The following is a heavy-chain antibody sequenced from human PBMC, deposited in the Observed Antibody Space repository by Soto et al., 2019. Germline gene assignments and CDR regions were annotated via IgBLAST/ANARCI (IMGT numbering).Heavy chain of an antibody. Sequence: EVQLLESGGGLVQPGGSLRLSCAASGFTFSSYAMSWVRQAPGKGLEWVSAISGSGGSTYYADSVKGRFTISRDNSKNTLYLQMNSLRAEDTAVYYCAKVSTFGGSYLTGGAFDIWGQGTMVTVSS. CDR2: ISGSGGST. CDR1: GFTFSSYA. CDR3: AKVSTFGGSYLTGGAFDI. D-gene: IGHD1-26*01. J-gene: IGHJ3*02. V-gene: IGHV3-23*01.